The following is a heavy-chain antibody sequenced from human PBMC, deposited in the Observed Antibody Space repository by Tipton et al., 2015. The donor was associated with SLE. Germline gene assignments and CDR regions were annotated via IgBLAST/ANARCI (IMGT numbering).Heavy chain of an antibody. CDR1: GGSISSYY. D-gene: IGHD2-15*01. CDR2: IYYSGST. Sequence: LRLSCTVSGGSISSYYWSWIRQPPGKGLEWIGYIYYSGSTNYNPSLKSRVTISVDTSKNQFSLKLSSVTAADTAVYYRARTSQGCLDYWGQGTLATVSS. CDR3: ARTSQGCLDY. V-gene: IGHV4-59*08. J-gene: IGHJ4*02.